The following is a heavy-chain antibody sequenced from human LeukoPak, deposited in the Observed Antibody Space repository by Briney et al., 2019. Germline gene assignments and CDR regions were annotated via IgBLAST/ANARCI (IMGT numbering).Heavy chain of an antibody. J-gene: IGHJ6*03. CDR3: ATREDSGYSNLEPYYYYMDV. CDR2: ISGSGGST. D-gene: IGHD5-18*01. V-gene: IGHV3-23*01. CDR1: GFTFSSYA. Sequence: GGSLRLSCAASGFTFSSYAMSWVRQAPGEGLEWVSAISGSGGSTYYADSVKGRFTISRDNSKNTLYLQMNSLRAEDTAVYYCATREDSGYSNLEPYYYYMDVWGKGTTVTVSS.